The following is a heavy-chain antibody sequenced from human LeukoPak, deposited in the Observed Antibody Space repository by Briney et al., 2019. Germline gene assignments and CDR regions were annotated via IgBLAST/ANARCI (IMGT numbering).Heavy chain of an antibody. V-gene: IGHV1-18*01. CDR2: ISTYNGDT. J-gene: IGHJ5*02. CDR1: GYPFTTYG. Sequence: ASVKVSCKASGYPFTTYGITWVRQAPGQGLEWMGWISTYNGDTNYAQKFQGRVTMTTDTSTSTAYIELRSLTSDDTAAYYCAREWWGYDVLTGDNWFDPWGQGTLVTVSS. D-gene: IGHD3-9*01. CDR3: AREWWGYDVLTGDNWFDP.